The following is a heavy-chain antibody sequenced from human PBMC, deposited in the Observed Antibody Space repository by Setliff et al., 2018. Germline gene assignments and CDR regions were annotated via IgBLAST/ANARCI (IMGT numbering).Heavy chain of an antibody. CDR3: AREQWLDPPGYYYMDV. Sequence: PSETLSLTCTVSGGSISSYYWSWIRQPAGKGLEWIGHXYIGXXXNYNPSLKSRVTMSIDTSKNQFSLKLNSVTAADMAVYYCAREQWLDPPGYYYMDVWAKGTTVTVSS. V-gene: IGHV4-4*07. D-gene: IGHD6-19*01. CDR2: XYIGXXX. CDR1: GGSISSYY. J-gene: IGHJ6*03.